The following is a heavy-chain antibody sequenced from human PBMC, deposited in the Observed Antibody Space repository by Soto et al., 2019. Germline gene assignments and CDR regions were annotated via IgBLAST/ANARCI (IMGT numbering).Heavy chain of an antibody. Sequence: QVQLVQSGAEVKKPGSSVKVSCKASGGTFSSYAISWVRQAPGQGLEWMGGIIPIFGTANYAQKFQGRVTITADESKSTAYMALSSLRSEDTAVYYCAIDWGYGSVSYENGFDPCGQGTLVSVSS. CDR2: IIPIFGTA. J-gene: IGHJ5*02. D-gene: IGHD3-10*01. CDR3: AIDWGYGSVSYENGFDP. CDR1: GGTFSSYA. V-gene: IGHV1-69*01.